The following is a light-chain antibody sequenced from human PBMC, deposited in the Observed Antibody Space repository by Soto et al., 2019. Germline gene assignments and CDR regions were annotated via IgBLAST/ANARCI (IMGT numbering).Light chain of an antibody. J-gene: IGKJ4*01. Sequence: DIQMTQSPSTLSASLGDRVTITCRASQSISSWLAWHQQKPGKAPCLLIYDASTLESGVPSRFSGSGSGTEFTRTITSLQPDDFAAYYCQQYNSYSPSLTFGGGTKVEI. CDR1: QSISSW. V-gene: IGKV1-5*01. CDR3: QQYNSYSPSLT. CDR2: DAS.